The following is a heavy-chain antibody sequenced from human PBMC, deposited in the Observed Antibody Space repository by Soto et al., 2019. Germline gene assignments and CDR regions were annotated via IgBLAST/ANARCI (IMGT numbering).Heavy chain of an antibody. CDR2: IIPILGIA. J-gene: IGHJ4*02. CDR3: ARDSSGWYEADY. V-gene: IGHV1-69*04. CDR1: GGTFSSYT. Sequence: SVKVSCKASGGTFSSYTISWVRQAPGQGLEWMGRIIPILGIANYAQKFQGRVTITADKSTSTAYMELSSLRSEDTAVYYCARDSSGWYEADYWGQGTLVTVSS. D-gene: IGHD6-19*01.